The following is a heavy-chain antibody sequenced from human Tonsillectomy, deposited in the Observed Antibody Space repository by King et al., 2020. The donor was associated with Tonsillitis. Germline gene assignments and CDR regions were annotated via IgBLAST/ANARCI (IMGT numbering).Heavy chain of an antibody. CDR1: GGNFNGYA. CDR3: SIGSATYRRQYCDP. D-gene: IGHD2-8*02. J-gene: IGHJ5*02. Sequence: QLVQSGAEVKKPGSSVRVSCKISGGNFNGYAINWVRQAPGQGLEWIGRSIPSIGSSNHIPKFQDRLRITADTSSNTAYMKLSSLTSEDTAIYYWSIGSATYRRQYCDPWGQGVLVTVSS. CDR2: SIPSIGSS. V-gene: IGHV1-69*04.